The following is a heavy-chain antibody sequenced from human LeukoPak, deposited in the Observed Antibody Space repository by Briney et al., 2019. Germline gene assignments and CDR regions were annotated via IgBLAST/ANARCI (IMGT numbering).Heavy chain of an antibody. CDR1: GGSISSYY. D-gene: IGHD2-2*01. CDR2: IYYSGST. Sequence: SETLSLTCAVSGGSISSYYWSWIRQPPGKGLEWIGYIYYSGSTNYNPSLKSRVTISVDTSKNQFSLKLSSVTAADTAVYYCARGFVVVPAFFDYWGQGTLVTVSS. J-gene: IGHJ4*02. V-gene: IGHV4-59*08. CDR3: ARGFVVVPAFFDY.